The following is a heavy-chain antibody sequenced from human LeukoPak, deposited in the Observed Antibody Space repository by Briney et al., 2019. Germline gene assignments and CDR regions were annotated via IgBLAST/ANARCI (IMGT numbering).Heavy chain of an antibody. V-gene: IGHV3-43*02. CDR2: ISGDGVTT. Sequence: GGSLRLSCGASGFNFHDFAMHWVRQVPGQGPDWVSLISGDGVTTYYSDSVKDRFTISRDNNKNLLFLQMNSLRVEDSAIYYCAKGNNTISFNFDYWGRGSLVTVSS. CDR1: GFNFHDFA. J-gene: IGHJ4*02. D-gene: IGHD2-2*01. CDR3: AKGNNTISFNFDY.